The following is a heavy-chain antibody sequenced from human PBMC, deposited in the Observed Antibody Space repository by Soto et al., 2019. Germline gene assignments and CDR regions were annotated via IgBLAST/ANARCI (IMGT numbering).Heavy chain of an antibody. Sequence: TLSLTCTVSGGSISSGGYYWSWIRQHPGKGLEWIGYIYYSGSTYYNPSLKSRVTISVDTSKNQFSLKLSSVTAADTAVYYCARGRDSSGYPAVFDYWGQGTLVTVSS. CDR2: IYYSGST. V-gene: IGHV4-31*03. J-gene: IGHJ4*02. CDR3: ARGRDSSGYPAVFDY. CDR1: GGSISSGGYY. D-gene: IGHD3-22*01.